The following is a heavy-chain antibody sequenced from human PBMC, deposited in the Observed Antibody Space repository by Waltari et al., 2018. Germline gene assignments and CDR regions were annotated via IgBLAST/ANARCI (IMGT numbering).Heavy chain of an antibody. CDR1: GYTFTDNY. Sequence: QVQLVQSGSEVKEPGASVKASCRTSGYTFTDNYIHWVRQAPGQGLEWGGGMRPKSGDTKYAQKLQGRVTMTRYTYIGTAYMELGRLISDDAALYYCARGTGTSWFDSWGQGTLVTVSS. V-gene: IGHV1-2*02. CDR3: ARGTGTSWFDS. CDR2: MRPKSGDT. D-gene: IGHD1-1*01. J-gene: IGHJ5*01.